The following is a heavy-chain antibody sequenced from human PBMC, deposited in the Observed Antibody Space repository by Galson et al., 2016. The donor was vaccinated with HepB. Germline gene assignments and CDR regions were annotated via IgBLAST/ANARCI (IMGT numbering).Heavy chain of an antibody. Sequence: QSGAEVKKPGESLKISCKASGYSFTTYWIGWVRQMPGKGLEWMGIIYPGDSDTRYSPSFQGPVTISGDKPISTAYLQWSSLKASDTAMYYCARLTEYCSGGRCNDNWFDTWGQGTLVTVSP. D-gene: IGHD2-15*01. V-gene: IGHV5-51*01. CDR2: IYPGDSDT. CDR1: GYSFTTYW. CDR3: ARLTEYCSGGRCNDNWFDT. J-gene: IGHJ5*02.